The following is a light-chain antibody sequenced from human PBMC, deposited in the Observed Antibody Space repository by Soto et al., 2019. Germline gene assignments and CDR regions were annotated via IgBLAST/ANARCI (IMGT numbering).Light chain of an antibody. J-gene: IGLJ1*01. CDR3: KSYDSSLSGYV. CDR1: SANIGAAYN. V-gene: IGLV1-40*01. Sequence: QSVLTQPPSVSGAPGQRVTISCTGSSANIGAAYNVDWYQQLPGTAPKLLIYGNNNRPSGVPARFSGSKSGTSASLAIAGLHAHDEGHYYCKSYDSSLSGYVFGTGTKVTVL. CDR2: GNN.